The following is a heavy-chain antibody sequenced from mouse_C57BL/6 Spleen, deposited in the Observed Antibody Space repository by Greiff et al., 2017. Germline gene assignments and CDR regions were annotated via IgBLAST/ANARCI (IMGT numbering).Heavy chain of an antibody. CDR3: ARLPGTGYAMDY. CDR2: ISSGSSTI. D-gene: IGHD4-1*01. CDR1: GFTFSDYG. Sequence: DVMLVESGGGLVKPGGSLKLSCAASGFTFSDYGMHWVRQAPEKGLEWVAYISSGSSTIYYADTVKGRFTISRDNAKNTLFLQMTSLMSEDTAMYYCARLPGTGYAMDYWGQGTSVTVSS. V-gene: IGHV5-17*01. J-gene: IGHJ4*01.